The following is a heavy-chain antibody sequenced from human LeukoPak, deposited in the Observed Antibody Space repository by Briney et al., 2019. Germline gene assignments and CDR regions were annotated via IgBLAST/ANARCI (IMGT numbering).Heavy chain of an antibody. D-gene: IGHD1-26*01. J-gene: IGHJ4*02. CDR3: ARTFGTYQYYFDY. Sequence: SETLSLTCTVSGGSISSYYWSWIRQPPVKGLEWIGYIYYSGSTNYNPSLKSRVTISVDTSKNQFSLKLSSVSADTAVYYCARTFGTYQYYFDYWGQGSLVAVSS. CDR1: GGSISSYY. CDR2: IYYSGST. V-gene: IGHV4-59*01.